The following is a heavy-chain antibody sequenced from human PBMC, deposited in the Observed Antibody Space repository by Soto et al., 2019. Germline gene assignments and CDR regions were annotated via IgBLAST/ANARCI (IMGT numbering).Heavy chain of an antibody. V-gene: IGHV3-23*01. CDR1: GFTFSSYA. D-gene: IGHD3-22*01. CDR3: AKGGMGSGYYYDGYFDY. CDR2: ISGSGGST. J-gene: IGHJ4*02. Sequence: EVQLLESGGGLVQPGGSLRLSCAASGFTFSSYAMSWVRQAPGKGLEWVSAISGSGGSTYYADSVKGRFTISRDNSKNTLYLQMNSLRAEDTAVYYCAKGGMGSGYYYDGYFDYWGQGTLVTVSS.